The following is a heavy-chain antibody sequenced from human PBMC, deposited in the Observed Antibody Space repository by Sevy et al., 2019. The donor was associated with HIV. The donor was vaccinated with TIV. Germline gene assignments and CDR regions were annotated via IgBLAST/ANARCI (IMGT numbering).Heavy chain of an antibody. D-gene: IGHD2-2*01. CDR2: ITSGSIYI. CDR3: ARDGGCSSTSCLLYLDY. J-gene: IGHJ4*02. V-gene: IGHV3-21*01. Sequence: GSLRLPCEASGFTLITYTMTWSRRAPGKGLEWSPPITSGSIYIYYADSGKGRFTISRDNAKNSLYLQMNSLRAEDTAVYYCARDGGCSSTSCLLYLDYWGQGSLVTVSS. CDR1: GFTLITYT.